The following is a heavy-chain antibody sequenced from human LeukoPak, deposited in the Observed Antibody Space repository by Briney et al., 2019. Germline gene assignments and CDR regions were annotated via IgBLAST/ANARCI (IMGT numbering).Heavy chain of an antibody. CDR2: ISGSGDNT. V-gene: IGHV3-23*01. CDR3: AKDRDHSSSCFDY. J-gene: IGHJ4*02. Sequence: GGSLRLSCVASGFIFSNYAMSWVRQAPGKGLEWVSVISGSGDNTYYADSVKGRFTISRDNSKNTLYLQMNSPRAEDTAVYYCAKDRDHSSSCFDYWGQGTLVTVSS. CDR1: GFIFSNYA. D-gene: IGHD6-13*01.